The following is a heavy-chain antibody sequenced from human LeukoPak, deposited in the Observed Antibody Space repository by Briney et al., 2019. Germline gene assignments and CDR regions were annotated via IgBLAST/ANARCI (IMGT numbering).Heavy chain of an antibody. CDR3: ARDQRGSMARGIKDAFDL. V-gene: IGHV3-21*01. CDR2: ISSSSSYI. Sequence: GGSLRLSCAASGFTFSSYSMNWVRQAPGKGLEWVSSISSSSSYIYYADSVNGRFTISRDNAKNSLYLQMNSLRAEDTAVYYCARDQRGSMARGIKDAFDLWGPGTMVTVSS. D-gene: IGHD3-10*01. CDR1: GFTFSSYS. J-gene: IGHJ3*01.